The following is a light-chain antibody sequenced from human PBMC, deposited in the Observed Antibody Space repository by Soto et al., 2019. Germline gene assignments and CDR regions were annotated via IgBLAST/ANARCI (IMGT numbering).Light chain of an antibody. CDR1: QSVSSSF. CDR2: GAS. V-gene: IGKV3-20*01. Sequence: EIVLTQSPGTLSLSPGERATFSCRASQSVSSSFLAWYQQKPGQAPRLLIYGASSRATGIPDRFSGSGSGTDFTLTISRLEPEDFAVYYCHYYYDSPPFPFGPGTKVDIK. CDR3: HYYYDSPPFP. J-gene: IGKJ3*01.